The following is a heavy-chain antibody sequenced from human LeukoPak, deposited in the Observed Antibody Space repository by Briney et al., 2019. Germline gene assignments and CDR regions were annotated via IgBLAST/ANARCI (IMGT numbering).Heavy chain of an antibody. D-gene: IGHD3-10*01. J-gene: IGHJ6*03. CDR1: GFTFRDYG. CDR3: ASTRTGISSYYFYYMDV. CDR2: IWFDGSNK. Sequence: PGRSLTLSCGASGFTFRDYGMHWVRQAPGKGLEWVSNIWFDGSNKYYAESVKGRFSISRDNSKNTLYLQMNGLRPDDTAVYYCASTRTGISSYYFYYMDVWGKGRTVIVSS. V-gene: IGHV3-33*01.